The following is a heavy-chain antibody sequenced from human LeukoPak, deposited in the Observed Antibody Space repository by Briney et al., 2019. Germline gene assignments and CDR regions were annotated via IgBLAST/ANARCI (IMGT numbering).Heavy chain of an antibody. Sequence: PGGSLRLSCAVSGITLSNYGMTWVRQAPGKGLEWVAGISSSGGATYYADSVKGRFTISRDNPKNTPYLQMNSLRAEDTAVYFCAKRGVVIRVILVGFHKEAYYFDSWGQGALVTVSS. J-gene: IGHJ4*02. V-gene: IGHV3-23*01. CDR3: AKRGVVIRVILVGFHKEAYYFDS. CDR1: GITLSNYG. CDR2: ISSSGGAT. D-gene: IGHD3-22*01.